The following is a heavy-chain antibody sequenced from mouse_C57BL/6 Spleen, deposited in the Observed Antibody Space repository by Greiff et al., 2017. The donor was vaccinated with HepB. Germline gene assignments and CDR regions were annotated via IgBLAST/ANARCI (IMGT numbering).Heavy chain of an antibody. Sequence: VQLQQPGAELVMPGASVKLSCKASGYTFTSYWMHWVKQRPGQGLEWIGEIDPSDSYTNYNQKFKGKSTLTVDKSSSTAYMQLSSLTSEDSAVYYCAGKSAGRGGFAYWGQGTLVTVSA. CDR1: GYTFTSYW. CDR2: IDPSDSYT. J-gene: IGHJ3*01. D-gene: IGHD3-2*02. CDR3: AGKSAGRGGFAY. V-gene: IGHV1-69*01.